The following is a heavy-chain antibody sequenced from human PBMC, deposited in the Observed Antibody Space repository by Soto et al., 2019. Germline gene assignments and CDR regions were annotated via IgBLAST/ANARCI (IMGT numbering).Heavy chain of an antibody. CDR2: IIPIFGTA. V-gene: IGHV1-69*12. Sequence: QVQLVQSGAEVKKPGSSVKVSCKASGGTFSSYAISWVRQAPGQGLEWMGGIIPIFGTANYAQKFQGRVTVTAEGSTSTPYMELSGLSSEATAVYYCARDPGGNGYYYGMDVWGQGTTVTVSS. J-gene: IGHJ6*02. D-gene: IGHD2-8*01. CDR1: GGTFSSYA. CDR3: ARDPGGNGYYYGMDV.